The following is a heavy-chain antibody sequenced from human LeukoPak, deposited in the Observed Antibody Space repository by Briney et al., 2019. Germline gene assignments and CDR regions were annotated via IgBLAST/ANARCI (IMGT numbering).Heavy chain of an antibody. V-gene: IGHV4-4*02. D-gene: IGHD2-8*01. J-gene: IGHJ4*02. Sequence: PSETLSLTCGVSGGSISNTNWWSWVRQPPGQGLEWIGEISLTGLTHYNPSLESRVTVSLDKSKNQLSLNLTSVTAADTAVYYCSRENGAFSPFGYWGQGSLVTVSS. CDR2: ISLTGLT. CDR1: GGSISNTNW. CDR3: SRENGAFSPFGY.